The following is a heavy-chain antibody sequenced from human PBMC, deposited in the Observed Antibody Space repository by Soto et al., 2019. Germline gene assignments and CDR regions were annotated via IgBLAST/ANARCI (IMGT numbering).Heavy chain of an antibody. CDR1: GFTVSSNY. Sequence: EVQLGESVGGLVQPGGSLRLSCAASGFTVSSNYMSWVRQAPGKGLEWVSVIYSGGSTYYADSVKGRFTISRDNSKNTLYLQMNSLRAEDTAVYYCVQNRPSIAAGNYYSYVDVWGKGTTVTVSS. J-gene: IGHJ6*03. CDR3: VQNRPSIAAGNYYSYVDV. D-gene: IGHD6-6*01. CDR2: IYSGGST. V-gene: IGHV3-66*01.